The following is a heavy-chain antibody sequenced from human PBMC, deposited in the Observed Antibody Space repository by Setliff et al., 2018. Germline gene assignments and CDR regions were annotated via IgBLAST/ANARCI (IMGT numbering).Heavy chain of an antibody. CDR2: IYYSGST. J-gene: IGHJ4*02. Sequence: PSETLSLTCGVYGGSFSGYYWSWIRQPPGKWLEWIGSIYYSGSTYYNPSLKSRVTISMDTSKNQFSLKVSSVTAADTAVYYCARSFSRREKFLLDYWGQGALVTVSS. V-gene: IGHV4-34*01. CDR1: GGSFSGYY. CDR3: ARSFSRREKFLLDY.